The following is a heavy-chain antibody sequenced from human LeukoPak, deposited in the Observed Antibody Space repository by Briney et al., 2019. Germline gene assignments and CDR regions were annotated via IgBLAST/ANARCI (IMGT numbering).Heavy chain of an antibody. CDR1: GGSFSGYY. J-gene: IGHJ4*02. CDR3: ARRKNYYDSSGYYTIYYFDC. Sequence: LSLTCAVYGGSFSGYYWSWIRQAPGKGLEWVSYISSSGSTIYYADSVKGRFTISRDNAKNSLYLQMNSLRAEDTAVYYCARRKNYYDSSGYYTIYYFDCWGQGTLVTVSS. CDR2: ISSSGSTI. D-gene: IGHD3-22*01. V-gene: IGHV3-11*01.